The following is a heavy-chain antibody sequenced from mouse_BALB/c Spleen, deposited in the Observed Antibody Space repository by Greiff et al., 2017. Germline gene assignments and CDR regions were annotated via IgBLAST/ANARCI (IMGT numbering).Heavy chain of an antibody. D-gene: IGHD1-1*01. CDR1: GFSLTSYG. Sequence: VHLVESGPGLVAPSQSLSITCTVSGFSLTSYGVHWVRQPPGKGLEWLGVIWAGGSTNYNSALMPRLSISKDNSKSQVFLKMNSLQTDDTAMYYCARELRGAMDYWGQGTSVTVSS. V-gene: IGHV2-9*02. CDR3: ARELRGAMDY. J-gene: IGHJ4*01. CDR2: IWAGGST.